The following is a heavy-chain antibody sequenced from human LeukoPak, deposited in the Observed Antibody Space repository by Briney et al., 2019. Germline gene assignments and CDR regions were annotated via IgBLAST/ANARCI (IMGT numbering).Heavy chain of an antibody. D-gene: IGHD2-15*01. J-gene: IGHJ4*02. CDR3: AKHGDIAVAVAGFDY. CDR2: TTSSSTYT. CDR1: GFSFSSYN. Sequence: GGSLRLSCAASGFSFSSYNMNWVRQTPGKGLEWVSSTTSSSTYTFYADSVKGRFTISRDKSKNTLSLQMNSLRAEDTAVYYCAKHGDIAVAVAGFDYWGQGTLVTVSS. V-gene: IGHV3-21*04.